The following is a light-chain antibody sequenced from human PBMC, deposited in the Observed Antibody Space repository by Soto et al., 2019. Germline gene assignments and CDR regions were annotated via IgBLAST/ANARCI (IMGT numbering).Light chain of an antibody. CDR3: QQYGSSRT. J-gene: IGKJ1*01. Sequence: EIVLTQSPGTLSLSPGERATLSCRASQSVSSSDLAWYQQRPGQAPRVLIYGASSRATGIPDRFSGSGSGTDFTLTISRLEPKDFAVYYCQQYGSSRTFGQGTKVEIK. V-gene: IGKV3-20*01. CDR2: GAS. CDR1: QSVSSSD.